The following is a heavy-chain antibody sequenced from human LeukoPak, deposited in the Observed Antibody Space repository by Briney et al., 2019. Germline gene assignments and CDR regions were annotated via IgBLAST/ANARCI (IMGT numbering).Heavy chain of an antibody. CDR3: ARGRAPEN. CDR1: GDSITSYY. V-gene: IGHV4-4*07. J-gene: IGHJ4*02. CDR2: INISGNT. Sequence: PSETLSLTCTVSGDSITSYYWSWIRQPAGKGLEWIGRINISGNTNYNPSLKSRVTISVDTSKNQFSLKLSSVTAADTAVYFCARGRAPENWGQGTLVTVSS.